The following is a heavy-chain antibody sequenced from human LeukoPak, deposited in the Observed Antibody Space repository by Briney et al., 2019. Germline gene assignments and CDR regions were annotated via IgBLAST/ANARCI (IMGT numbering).Heavy chain of an antibody. Sequence: GESLKISCKGSGYSFTSYWIGWVLQMPGKGLEWMVIIYPGDSDTRYSPSFQGQVTISADKSISTAYLQWSSLKASDTAMYYCASTGSVVPEHFQHWGQGTLVTVSS. CDR3: ASTGSVVPEHFQH. D-gene: IGHD2-21*01. V-gene: IGHV5-51*01. CDR1: GYSFTSYW. J-gene: IGHJ1*01. CDR2: IYPGDSDT.